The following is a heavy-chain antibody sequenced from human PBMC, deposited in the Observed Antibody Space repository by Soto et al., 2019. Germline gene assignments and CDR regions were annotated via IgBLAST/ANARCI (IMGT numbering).Heavy chain of an antibody. Sequence: EVQLVESGGGLIQPGGSLRLSCAASGFTVRSTYMSWVRQAPGKGLEWVSVTYSGGGTYYADSVKGRFTISRDNSKNTLYLQMNSLRAEDTAVYYCARSGYSYGPFDYWGQGTLVTVSS. CDR3: ARSGYSYGPFDY. CDR2: TYSGGGT. J-gene: IGHJ4*02. V-gene: IGHV3-53*01. D-gene: IGHD5-18*01. CDR1: GFTVRSTY.